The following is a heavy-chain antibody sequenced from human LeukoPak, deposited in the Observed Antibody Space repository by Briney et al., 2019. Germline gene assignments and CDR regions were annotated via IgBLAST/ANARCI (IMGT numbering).Heavy chain of an antibody. CDR3: EGGDY. CDR2: IFSINST. V-gene: IGHV3-66*01. D-gene: IGHD2-15*01. J-gene: IGHJ4*02. Sequence: GGSLRLSCAASGFSVSNNYMSWVRQAPGKGLEWVSVIFSINSTNYADSVKGRFAISRDNSKNTLYLQMNSLRAEDTAVYYCEGGDYWGQGTLVTVSS. CDR1: GFSVSNNY.